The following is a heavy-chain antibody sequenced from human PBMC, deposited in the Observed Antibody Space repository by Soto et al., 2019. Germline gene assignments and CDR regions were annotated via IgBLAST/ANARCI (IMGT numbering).Heavy chain of an antibody. CDR1: GVTFSSYN. J-gene: IGHJ4*02. CDR3: ARARCSSGQCYYFDY. CDR2: ISRSGDRT. D-gene: IGHD2-15*01. V-gene: IGHV3-64*02. Sequence: EVQLVESGEGLVQPGGSLRLSCAASGVTFSSYNIHWIRHAPGKGLEFVSAISRSGDRTYYADSVKGRFTITRDNSKNPVWLQMGSLRAEDMSVYYCARARCSSGQCYYFDYWGRGALVSVSS.